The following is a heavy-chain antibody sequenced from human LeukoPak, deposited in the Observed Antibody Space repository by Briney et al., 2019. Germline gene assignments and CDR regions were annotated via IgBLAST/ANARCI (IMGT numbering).Heavy chain of an antibody. D-gene: IGHD4-17*01. V-gene: IGHV1-46*01. J-gene: IGHJ4*02. CDR1: GYTFPNFF. Sequence: ASVKVSCKASGYTFPNFFLHWVRQAPGQGLEWMGIINPSGGSTSYAQKFQGRVIMTRDMSTSTLYMELSNLRFEDTAVYYCARRRLRSLFDHWGQGTLVTVSS. CDR3: ARRRLRSLFDH. CDR2: INPSGGST.